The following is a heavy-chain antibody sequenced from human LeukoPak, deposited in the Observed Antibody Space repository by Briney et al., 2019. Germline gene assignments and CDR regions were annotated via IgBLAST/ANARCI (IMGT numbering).Heavy chain of an antibody. Sequence: ASVKVSCKASGYTFTSYGIGWVRQAPGQGLEWMGWINPNSGGTNYAQKFQGRVTMTRDTSISTAYMELSRLRSDDTAVYYCASPLQQLDDLPYYMDVWGTGTTVSVSS. CDR1: GYTFTSYG. CDR3: ASPLQQLDDLPYYMDV. V-gene: IGHV1-2*02. D-gene: IGHD6-6*01. CDR2: INPNSGGT. J-gene: IGHJ6*03.